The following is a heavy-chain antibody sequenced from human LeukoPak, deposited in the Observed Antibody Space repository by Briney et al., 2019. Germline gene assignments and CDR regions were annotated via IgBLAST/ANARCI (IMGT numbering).Heavy chain of an antibody. Sequence: PSETLSLTCTVSGGSLSSYSYYWGWLRQPPGKGLEGFGRIYYSGSNYYNPSLNSLGTRSVHTPKKQFSLKLISVTAADAAVYYCARLLSGYSGGGGLWGQGTLVTVSS. D-gene: IGHD6-19*01. CDR3: ARLLSGYSGGGGL. CDR1: GGSLSSYSYY. V-gene: IGHV4-39*01. CDR2: IYYSGSN. J-gene: IGHJ4*02.